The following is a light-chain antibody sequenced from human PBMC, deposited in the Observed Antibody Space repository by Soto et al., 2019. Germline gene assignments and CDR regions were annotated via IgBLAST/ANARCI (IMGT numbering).Light chain of an antibody. V-gene: IGLV2-14*01. CDR2: EVS. CDR1: SSDVGGYKY. J-gene: IGLJ2*01. Sequence: QSVLTQPASVSGSPGQSITISCTGTSSDVGGYKYVSWYQQHPGKAPKLMIYEVSNRPSGVSNRFSGSKSGNTASLTISGLQAEDEADYYCSSYTSSNTLVVFGGGTKLTVL. CDR3: SSYTSSNTLVV.